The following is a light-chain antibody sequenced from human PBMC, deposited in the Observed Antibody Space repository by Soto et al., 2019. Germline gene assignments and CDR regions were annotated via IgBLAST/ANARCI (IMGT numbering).Light chain of an antibody. CDR2: EVS. V-gene: IGLV2-23*02. CDR3: CSYAGSYTFTVV. CDR1: SSDVGGYNY. Sequence: QSALTQPASVSGSPGQSITISCTGTSSDVGGYNYVSWYQQHPGKAPKLMIYEVSNRPSGVSNRFSGSQSGNTASLTISGLQAEDEAHYYCCSYAGSYTFTVVFGGGTKLTVL. J-gene: IGLJ2*01.